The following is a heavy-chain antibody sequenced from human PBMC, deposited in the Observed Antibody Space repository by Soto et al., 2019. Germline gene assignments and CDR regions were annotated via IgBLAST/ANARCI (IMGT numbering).Heavy chain of an antibody. D-gene: IGHD3-10*01. CDR2: IYPGDSET. V-gene: IGHV5-51*01. J-gene: IGHJ4*02. CDR3: ARLLWFGESAFDS. CDR1: GYTFTSYW. Sequence: GESLKISCKGSGYTFTSYWIGWVRQMPGKGLEWMGIIYPGDSETRYSPSFQGQVTISADRSITTAYLQWSSLRASDTAMYYCARLLWFGESAFDSWGQGTLVTVSS.